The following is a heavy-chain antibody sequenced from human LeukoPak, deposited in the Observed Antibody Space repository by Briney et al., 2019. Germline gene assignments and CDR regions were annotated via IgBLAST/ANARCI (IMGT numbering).Heavy chain of an antibody. CDR1: GSSISTYY. V-gene: IGHV4-59*01. J-gene: IGHJ4*02. Sequence: SETLSLTCTVSGSSISTYYWSWIRQPPGKGLECIGYIYYTGSINYNPSLKSRVTISIDRSKNQFSLTLSSVTAADTAVYYCARAAAAGIEIYWGQGTLVTVSS. CDR2: IYYTGSI. D-gene: IGHD6-13*01. CDR3: ARAAAAGIEIY.